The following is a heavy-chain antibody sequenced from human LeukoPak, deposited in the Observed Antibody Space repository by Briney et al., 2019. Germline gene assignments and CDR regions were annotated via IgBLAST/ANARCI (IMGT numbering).Heavy chain of an antibody. D-gene: IGHD4-17*01. CDR1: GGSFSGYY. CDR3: ARGGDYGDYWWFDP. Sequence: SETLSLTCAVYGGSFSGYYWSWIRQPPGKGLEWIGEINHSGSTTYNPSLKSRVTISVDTSKNQFSLKLNSVTAADTAVYYCARGGDYGDYWWFDPWGQGTLVTVSS. CDR2: INHSGST. V-gene: IGHV4-34*01. J-gene: IGHJ5*02.